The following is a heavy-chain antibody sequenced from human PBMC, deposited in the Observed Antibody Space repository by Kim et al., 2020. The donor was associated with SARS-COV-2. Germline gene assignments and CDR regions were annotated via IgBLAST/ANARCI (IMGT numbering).Heavy chain of an antibody. J-gene: IGHJ6*02. V-gene: IGHV3-23*01. D-gene: IGHD6-13*01. Sequence: SVKGRFTISRDNSKNTLYLQMNSLRAEDTAVYYCAKEWGIAAINYGMDVWGQGTTVTVSS. CDR3: AKEWGIAAINYGMDV.